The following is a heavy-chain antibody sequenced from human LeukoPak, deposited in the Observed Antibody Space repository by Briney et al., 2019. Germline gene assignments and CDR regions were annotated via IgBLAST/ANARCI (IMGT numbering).Heavy chain of an antibody. V-gene: IGHV1-2*02. D-gene: IGHD3-22*01. CDR2: INPNSGGT. J-gene: IGHJ4*02. CDR3: ARSIGYYYDSSGYFAYYFDY. Sequence: ASVKVSCKASGYTFTGYYMHWVRQAPGQGLEWMGWINPNSGGTNYAQKFQGRVTMTRDTSISTAYMELSRLRSDDTAVYYCARSIGYYYDSSGYFAYYFDYWGQGTLVTVSS. CDR1: GYTFTGYY.